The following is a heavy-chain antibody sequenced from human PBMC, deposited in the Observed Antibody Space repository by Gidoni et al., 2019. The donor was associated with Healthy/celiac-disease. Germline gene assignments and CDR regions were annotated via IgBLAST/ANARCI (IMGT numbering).Heavy chain of an antibody. CDR1: GFTFSSYG. CDR3: ARSGTYYYDSSGYLGVDY. D-gene: IGHD3-22*01. V-gene: IGHV3-33*01. Sequence: QVQLVESGGGVVQPGRSLRLSCAASGFTFSSYGMHWVRQAPGKGLEWVAVIWYDGSNKYYADSVKGRFTISRDNSKNTLYLQRNSLRAEDTAVYYCARSGTYYYDSSGYLGVDYWGQGTLVTVSS. J-gene: IGHJ4*02. CDR2: IWYDGSNK.